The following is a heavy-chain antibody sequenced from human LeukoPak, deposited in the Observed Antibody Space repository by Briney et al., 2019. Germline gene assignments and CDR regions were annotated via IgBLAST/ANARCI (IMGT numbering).Heavy chain of an antibody. CDR1: GYTFTNYG. V-gene: IGHV1-18*04. CDR2: ISTHNVNT. CDR3: ARDLFPSFYYDSRGPIGY. D-gene: IGHD3-22*01. Sequence: APVKASCKASGYTFTNYGITWARQAPGQGLEWMGWISTHNVNTNYAQKFQGRVTMTTDASTSTAYMELRSLRSDDTAEYYCARDLFPSFYYDSRGPIGYWGQGALVTVSS. J-gene: IGHJ4*02.